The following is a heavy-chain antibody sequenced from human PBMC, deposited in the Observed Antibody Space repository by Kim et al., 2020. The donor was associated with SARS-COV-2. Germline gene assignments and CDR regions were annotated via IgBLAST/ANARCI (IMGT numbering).Heavy chain of an antibody. CDR2: INPNSGGT. CDR1: GYTFTGYY. V-gene: IGHV1-2*02. J-gene: IGHJ5*02. CDR3: ARDYGGGPYSSSWSNWFDP. Sequence: ASVKVSCKASGYTFTGYYMHWVRQAPGQGLEWMGWINPNSGGTNYAQKFQGRVTMTRDTSISTAYMELSRLRSDDTAVYYCARDYGGGPYSSSWSNWFDPWGQGTLVTVSS. D-gene: IGHD6-13*01.